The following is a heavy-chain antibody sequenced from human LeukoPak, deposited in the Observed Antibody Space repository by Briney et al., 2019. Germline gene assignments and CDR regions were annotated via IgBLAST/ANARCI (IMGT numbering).Heavy chain of an antibody. Sequence: SETLSLTCTVSGGSISSGGYYWSWIRQPPGKGLEWIGYIYHSGSTYYNPSLKSRVTISVDRSKNQFSLKLSSVTAADTAVYYCARDHYYDSSGPDYWGQGTLVTVSS. CDR1: GGSISSGGYY. CDR3: ARDHYYDSSGPDY. CDR2: IYHSGST. V-gene: IGHV4-30-2*01. J-gene: IGHJ4*02. D-gene: IGHD3-22*01.